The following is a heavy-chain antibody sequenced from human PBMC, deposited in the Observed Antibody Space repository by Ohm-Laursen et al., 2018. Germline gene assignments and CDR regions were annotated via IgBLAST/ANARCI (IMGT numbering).Heavy chain of an antibody. V-gene: IGHV4-34*01. Sequence: SDTLSLTCAVYGGSFRGYYWSWIRQPPGKGLEWIGEINHSGSTKYNPSLKIRVTISVHTSKKQFSLKLCPVTAADTAVYYCVRCGRIAVRQRRYYGMDVWGQETTVTVSS. CDR1: GGSFRGYY. D-gene: IGHD6-6*01. J-gene: IGHJ6*02. CDR3: VRCGRIAVRQRRYYGMDV. CDR2: INHSGST.